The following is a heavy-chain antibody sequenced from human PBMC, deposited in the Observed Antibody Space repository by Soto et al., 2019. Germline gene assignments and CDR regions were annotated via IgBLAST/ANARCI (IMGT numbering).Heavy chain of an antibody. CDR3: ARHTCPWPNRFAP. CDR1: CYTLTGAG. J-gene: IGHJ5*02. CDR2: ISGYDGNT. Sequence: ASAKASCQASCYTLTGAGMSSVRQAAGQGLEWVGWISGYDGNTDYAHKFRGRVTMTTDTSTNTAYMDLRSLRSDDTAVYYCARHTCPWPNRFAPWGQGTPVTVSA. V-gene: IGHV1-18*01.